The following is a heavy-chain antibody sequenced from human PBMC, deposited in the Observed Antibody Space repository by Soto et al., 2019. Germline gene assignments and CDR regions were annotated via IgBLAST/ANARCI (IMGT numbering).Heavy chain of an antibody. J-gene: IGHJ4*02. D-gene: IGHD1-1*01. CDR2: IYDSGSA. Sequence: SETLSLTCTVSGGSISGNYWSWIRQSPGKGLEWIGYIYDSGSANYNPSLKSRVTISVDTSKNQFSLKLSSVTAADTAVYYCARRYGYSFDYWGQGTLVTVSS. CDR1: GGSISGNY. CDR3: ARRYGYSFDY. V-gene: IGHV4-59*08.